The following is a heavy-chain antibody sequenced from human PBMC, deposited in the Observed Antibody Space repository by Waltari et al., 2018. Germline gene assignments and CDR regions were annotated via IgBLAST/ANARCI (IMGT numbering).Heavy chain of an antibody. CDR3: ARDGGRLGLFDY. CDR2: ISGSGGST. D-gene: IGHD7-27*01. V-gene: IGHV3-23*04. CDR1: GFTFSSYA. J-gene: IGHJ4*02. Sequence: VQLVESGGGVVQPGRSLRLSCAASGFTFSSYAMSWVRQAPGKGLAWVSAISGSGGSTYYADSVKGRFTISRDNSKNTLYLQMNSLRAEDTAVYYCARDGGRLGLFDYWGQGTLVTVSS.